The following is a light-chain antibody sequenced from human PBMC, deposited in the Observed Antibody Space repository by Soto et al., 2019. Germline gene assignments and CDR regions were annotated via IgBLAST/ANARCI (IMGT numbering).Light chain of an antibody. CDR1: SSDVGGYKY. J-gene: IGLJ3*02. CDR3: SSYAGSNNWV. CDR2: EVS. Sequence: QSALTQPPSASGSPGPSVTISCTGTSSDVGGYKYVSWYQQHPGKAPKLMIYEVSKRPSGVPDRVSGSKSGNTASLTVSGLQAEDEADYYCSSYAGSNNWVFGGGTKLTVL. V-gene: IGLV2-8*01.